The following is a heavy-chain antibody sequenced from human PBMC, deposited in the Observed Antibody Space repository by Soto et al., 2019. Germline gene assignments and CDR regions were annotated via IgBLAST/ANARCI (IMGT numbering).Heavy chain of an antibody. D-gene: IGHD3-10*01. V-gene: IGHV3-30*18. Sequence: PGGSLRLSCAASGFTFSSYGMHWVRQAPGKGLEWVAVISYDGSNKYYADSVKGRFTISRDNSKNTLYLQMNSLRAEDTAVYYCANNYGSGSYSDYYYYYGMDVWGQGTTVTVSS. CDR2: ISYDGSNK. CDR3: ANNYGSGSYSDYYYYYGMDV. J-gene: IGHJ6*02. CDR1: GFTFSSYG.